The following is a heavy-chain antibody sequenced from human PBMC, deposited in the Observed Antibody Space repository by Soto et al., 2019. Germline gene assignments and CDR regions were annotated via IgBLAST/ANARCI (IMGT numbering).Heavy chain of an antibody. CDR3: ARDLTGYGSALDV. D-gene: IGHD3-10*01. CDR1: GGTFSSYT. J-gene: IGHJ6*02. V-gene: IGHV1-69*08. CDR2: IIPILGIA. Sequence: QVQLVQSGAEVKKPGSSVKVSCKASGGTFSSYTISWVRQAPGQGLEWMGRIIPILGIANYAQKFQGRVTITADKSTSTAYMELRSLRSEDTAVYYCARDLTGYGSALDVWGQGTTVTVSS.